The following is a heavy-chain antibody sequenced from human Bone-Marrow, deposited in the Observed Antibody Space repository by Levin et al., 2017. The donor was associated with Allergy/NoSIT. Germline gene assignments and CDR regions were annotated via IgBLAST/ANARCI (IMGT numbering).Heavy chain of an antibody. V-gene: IGHV1-69*04. Sequence: SVKVSCKASGGTFSSYSFSWVRQAPGQGLEWMGRIIPDLDITKYAQKFQDRVTITADKSTNTAYMELSSLRSEDTAVYYCAGDYRTSGSYDSWGQGTLVTVSS. CDR1: GGTFSSYS. CDR2: IIPDLDIT. J-gene: IGHJ4*02. D-gene: IGHD3-10*01. CDR3: AGDYRTSGSYDS.